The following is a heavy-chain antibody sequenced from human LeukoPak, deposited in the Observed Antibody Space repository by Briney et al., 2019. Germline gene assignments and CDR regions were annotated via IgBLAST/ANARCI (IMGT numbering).Heavy chain of an antibody. Sequence: GGSLRLSCAASGFTFSSYSMNWVRQAPGKGLEWVSDSVKGRFTISRDNAKNSLYLQMNSLRAEDTAVYYCARTPSGEVAWGWGQGTMVTVSS. V-gene: IGHV3-48*01. J-gene: IGHJ3*01. D-gene: IGHD3-16*01. CDR3: ARTPSGEVAWG. CDR1: GFTFSSYS.